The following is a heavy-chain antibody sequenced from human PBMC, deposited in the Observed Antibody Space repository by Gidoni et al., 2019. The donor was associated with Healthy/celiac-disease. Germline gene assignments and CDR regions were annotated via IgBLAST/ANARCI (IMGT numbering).Heavy chain of an antibody. Sequence: QLQLQESGPGLVKPSETLSLTCTVSGGSISSSSYYWGWIRQPPGKGLEWIGSINYSGSTYYNPSLKSRVTISVDTSKNQFSLKLSSVTAADTAVYYCARLHSSGWFDYWGQGTLVTVSS. D-gene: IGHD6-19*01. CDR3: ARLHSSGWFDY. CDR1: GGSISSSSYY. J-gene: IGHJ4*02. V-gene: IGHV4-39*01. CDR2: INYSGST.